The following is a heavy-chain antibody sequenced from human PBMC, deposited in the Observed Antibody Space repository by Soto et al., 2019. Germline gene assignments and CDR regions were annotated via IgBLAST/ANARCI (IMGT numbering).Heavy chain of an antibody. J-gene: IGHJ4*02. CDR1: GFTFSSYS. CDR3: ARPWDTAMVSTWNY. V-gene: IGHV3-7*03. Sequence: GGSLRLSCAASGFTFSSYSMSCGRQSQGKGLEWGANINKNGGEKYYEDSVTGRFTISRDNAKNSLYLQMNSLRAEDTAVYYCARPWDTAMVSTWNYWGQGTLVTVSS. D-gene: IGHD5-18*01. CDR2: INKNGGEK.